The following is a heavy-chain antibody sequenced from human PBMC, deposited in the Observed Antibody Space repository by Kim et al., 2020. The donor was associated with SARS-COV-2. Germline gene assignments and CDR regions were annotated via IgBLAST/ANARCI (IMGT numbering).Heavy chain of an antibody. D-gene: IGHD3-10*01. Sequence: VKGRFTTSRDNSKNTLYLQMSSLRAEDTAVYYCVKDLYFWTSSGSTCFDYWGQGTLVTVSS. CDR3: VKDLYFWTSSGSTCFDY. V-gene: IGHV3-64D*09. J-gene: IGHJ4*02.